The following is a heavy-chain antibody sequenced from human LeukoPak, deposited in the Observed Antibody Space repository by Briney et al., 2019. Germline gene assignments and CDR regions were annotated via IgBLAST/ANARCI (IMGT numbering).Heavy chain of an antibody. CDR1: GITFSSYA. Sequence: PGGSLRLSCAASGITFSSYAMSWVRQAPGKGLEWVSAISGGGGSTYYADSVKGRFTISRDNSKNTLYLQMNSLRAEDTAVYYCGAGRGWELQIGLYWGQGTLVTVSS. D-gene: IGHD1-26*01. CDR3: GAGRGWELQIGLY. J-gene: IGHJ4*02. V-gene: IGHV3-23*01. CDR2: ISGGGGST.